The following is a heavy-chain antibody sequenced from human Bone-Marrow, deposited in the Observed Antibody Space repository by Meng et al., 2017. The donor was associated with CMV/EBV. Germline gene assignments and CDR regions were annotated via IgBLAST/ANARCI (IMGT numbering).Heavy chain of an antibody. CDR2: ISKDGRNE. CDR3: ARGEGSTSWYLDY. Sequence: AAAGFTFSSYAWHWVRQAPGKGLDWVAVISKDGRNEYYADSVKGRFTISRDNSKSTLYVQMNSLRAEDTAVYYCARGEGSTSWYLDYWGHGTLVTVSS. J-gene: IGHJ4*01. V-gene: IGHV3-30*04. D-gene: IGHD6-13*01. CDR1: GFTFSSYA.